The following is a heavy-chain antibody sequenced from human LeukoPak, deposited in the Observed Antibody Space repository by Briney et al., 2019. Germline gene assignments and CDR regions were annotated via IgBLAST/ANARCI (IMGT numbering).Heavy chain of an antibody. J-gene: IGHJ5*02. Sequence: PSETLSLTCTVSGYSISSGYYWGWIRQPPGKGLEWIGYIYHSGSTYYNPSLKSRVTISVDRSKNQFSLKLSSVTAADTAVYYCASSRIPHANWFDPWGQGTLVTVSS. CDR3: ASSRIPHANWFDP. CDR2: IYHSGST. V-gene: IGHV4-38-2*02. D-gene: IGHD2-15*01. CDR1: GYSISSGYY.